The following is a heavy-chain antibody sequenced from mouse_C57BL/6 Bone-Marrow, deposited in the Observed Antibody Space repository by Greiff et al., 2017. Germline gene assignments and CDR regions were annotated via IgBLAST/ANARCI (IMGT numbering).Heavy chain of an antibody. CDR3: ASYYDGSSSFDV. CDR2: LYPGSGST. Sequence: VQLQQPGAELVKPGASVKMSCKASGYTFTSYWITWVKQRPGQGLEWIGDLYPGSGSTNYNEKFKSKATLTVDTSSSTAYMQLSSLTSEDSAVYYCASYYDGSSSFDVWGTGTTVTVSS. CDR1: GYTFTSYW. V-gene: IGHV1-55*01. J-gene: IGHJ1*03. D-gene: IGHD1-1*01.